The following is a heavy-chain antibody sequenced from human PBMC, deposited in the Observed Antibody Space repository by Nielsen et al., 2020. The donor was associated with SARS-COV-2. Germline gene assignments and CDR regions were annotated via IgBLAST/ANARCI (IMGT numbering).Heavy chain of an antibody. Sequence: GESLKISCAASGFTFSSYSMNWVRQAPGKGLEWVSSISSSSSYIYYADSVKGRFTISRDNAKNSLYLQMNSLRAEDTAVYYCARGSSGWQGYYYDSYYYYYYMDVWGKGTTVTVSS. V-gene: IGHV3-21*01. CDR2: ISSSSSYI. CDR3: ARGSSGWQGYYYDSYYYYYYMDV. D-gene: IGHD3-22*01. CDR1: GFTFSSYS. J-gene: IGHJ6*03.